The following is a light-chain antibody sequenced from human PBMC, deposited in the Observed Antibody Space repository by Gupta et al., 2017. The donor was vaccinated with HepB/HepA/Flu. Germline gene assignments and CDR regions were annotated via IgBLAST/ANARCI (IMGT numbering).Light chain of an antibody. CDR1: SSDVGRYNY. V-gene: IGLV2-14*03. Sequence: HSALTQPASVSGPPGQSITISCTGTSSDVGRYNYVSWYQQHPGKAPKLMIYDVTNRPSAVSNRISGSKSGNTASLTISGLQAQDEADYYCSSYTTSGTPVFGGGTKLTVL. CDR2: DVT. J-gene: IGLJ3*02. CDR3: SSYTTSGTPV.